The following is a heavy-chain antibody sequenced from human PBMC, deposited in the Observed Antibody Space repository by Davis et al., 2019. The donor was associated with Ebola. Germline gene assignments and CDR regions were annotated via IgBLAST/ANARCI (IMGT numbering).Heavy chain of an antibody. J-gene: IGHJ4*02. CDR3: ARVVLWTSCSGGSCFSDY. D-gene: IGHD2-15*01. V-gene: IGHV1-18*04. CDR2: ISPYNGNT. Sequence: VSVKVSCKASGYTFTSYGITWVRQAPEQGLEWMGWISPYNGNTNYAQKFQGRVTLTTDTSTSTAYMELRSLRSDDTALYYCARVVLWTSCSGGSCFSDYWGQGTLVTVSS. CDR1: GYTFTSYG.